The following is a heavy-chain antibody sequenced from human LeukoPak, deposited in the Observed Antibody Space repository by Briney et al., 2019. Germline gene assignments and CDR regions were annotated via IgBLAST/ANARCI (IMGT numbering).Heavy chain of an antibody. CDR2: ISGSGGST. CDR3: AKDGTAMGLLDAFDI. Sequence: GGSLRLSCAASGFTFSSYAMSWVRPAPGKGLEWVSAISGSGGSTYYADSVKGRFTISGDHSKNTLYLQMHSLRAEDTAVYYCAKDGTAMGLLDAFDIWGQGTMVTVSS. J-gene: IGHJ3*02. CDR1: GFTFSSYA. D-gene: IGHD5-18*01. V-gene: IGHV3-23*01.